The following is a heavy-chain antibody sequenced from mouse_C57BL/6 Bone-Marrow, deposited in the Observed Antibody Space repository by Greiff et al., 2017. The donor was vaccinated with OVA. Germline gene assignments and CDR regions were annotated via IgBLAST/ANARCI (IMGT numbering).Heavy chain of an antibody. V-gene: IGHV1-81*01. Sequence: VQLQQSGAELARPGASVKLSCKASGYTFTSYGISWVKQRTGQGLEWIGEIYPRSGNTYYNEKFKGKATLTADKSSSTAYMELRSLTSEVSAVYFCARLVFGGYYVFAYWGQGTLVSVSA. CDR1: GYTFTSYG. J-gene: IGHJ3*01. CDR2: IYPRSGNT. CDR3: ARLVFGGYYVFAY. D-gene: IGHD2-3*01.